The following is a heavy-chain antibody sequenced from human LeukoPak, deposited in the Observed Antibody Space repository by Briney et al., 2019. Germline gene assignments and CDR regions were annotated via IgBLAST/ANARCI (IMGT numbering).Heavy chain of an antibody. Sequence: PSETLSLTCTVSGGSISSSSYYWGWIRQPPGKGLEWIGSIYYSGSTYYNPSLKSRVTISVDTSKNQFSLKLSSVTAADTGVYYCARHGGGIAIIVVLIDYWGQGTLVSVSS. D-gene: IGHD3-22*01. CDR1: GGSISSSSYY. V-gene: IGHV4-39*01. CDR2: IYYSGST. CDR3: ARHGGGIAIIVVLIDY. J-gene: IGHJ4*02.